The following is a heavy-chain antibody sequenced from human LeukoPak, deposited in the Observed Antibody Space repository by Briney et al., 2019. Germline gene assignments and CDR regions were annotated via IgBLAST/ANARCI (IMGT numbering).Heavy chain of an antibody. D-gene: IGHD6-19*01. CDR1: GGSFSGYY. CDR2: INHSGST. Sequence: SETLSLTCAVYGGSFSGYYWSWIRQPSGKGLEWIGEINHSGSTNYNPSLKSRVTISVDTSKNQFSLKLSSVTAADTAVYYCARRPSSGWYYYYYMDVWGKGTTVTISS. J-gene: IGHJ6*03. V-gene: IGHV4-34*01. CDR3: ARRPSSGWYYYYYMDV.